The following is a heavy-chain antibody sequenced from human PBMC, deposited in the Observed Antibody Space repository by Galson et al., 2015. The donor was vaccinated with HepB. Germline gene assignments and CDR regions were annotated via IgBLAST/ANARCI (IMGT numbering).Heavy chain of an antibody. Sequence: PLRQECADPGFTVSSYAMIWVRQAPGKGLEWVSAVSGSGSNTYYAASVKGRFTISRDNSNNTLYLQMNSLRAEDTAVYYCAKLYGTTGTDNWGQGTLVTVSS. J-gene: IGHJ4*02. CDR1: GFTVSSYA. CDR2: VSGSGSNT. V-gene: IGHV3-23*01. CDR3: AKLYGTTGTDN. D-gene: IGHD1-1*01.